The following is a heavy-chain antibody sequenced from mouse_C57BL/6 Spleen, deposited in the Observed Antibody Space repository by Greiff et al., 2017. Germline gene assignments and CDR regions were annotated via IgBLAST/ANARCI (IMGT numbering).Heavy chain of an antibody. CDR3: ARGLSWFAY. CDR2: INYDGSST. V-gene: IGHV5-16*01. Sequence: EAKLVESEGGLVQPGSSMKLSCTASGFTFSDYYMAWVRQVPEKGLEWVANINYDGSSTYYLDSLKSRFIISRDNAKNILYLQMSSLKSEDTATYYCARGLSWFAYWGQGTLVTVSA. CDR1: GFTFSDYY. J-gene: IGHJ3*01.